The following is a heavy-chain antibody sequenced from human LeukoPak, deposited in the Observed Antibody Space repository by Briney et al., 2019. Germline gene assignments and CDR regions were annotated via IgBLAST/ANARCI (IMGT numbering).Heavy chain of an antibody. J-gene: IGHJ5*02. Sequence: SETLSLTCTVFGGPISSYYWSWIRQTAGKGLEWIGRIYNTGSTDYSPSLRSRVTISVDKSKNQLSLKLNSVTAADTAVYYCASSAAVGGVKWFDPWGQGTLVTVSS. D-gene: IGHD6-19*01. V-gene: IGHV4-4*07. CDR1: GGPISSYY. CDR3: ASSAAVGGVKWFDP. CDR2: IYNTGST.